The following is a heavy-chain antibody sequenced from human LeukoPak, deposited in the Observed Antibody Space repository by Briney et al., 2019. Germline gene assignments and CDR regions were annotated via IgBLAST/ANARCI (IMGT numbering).Heavy chain of an antibody. V-gene: IGHV3-66*01. CDR2: IYSGGNT. D-gene: IGHD1-26*01. CDR1: GFTFSDYY. J-gene: IGHJ2*01. CDR3: ARRTPGPGNWYFDL. Sequence: GGSLRLSYAASGFTFSDYYMSWIRQAPGKGLEWVSAIYSGGNTYYADAVQGRVTISRDNAKNTLFLQMNIPRVEDTAVYYCARRTPGPGNWYFDLWGRGTLVTVSS.